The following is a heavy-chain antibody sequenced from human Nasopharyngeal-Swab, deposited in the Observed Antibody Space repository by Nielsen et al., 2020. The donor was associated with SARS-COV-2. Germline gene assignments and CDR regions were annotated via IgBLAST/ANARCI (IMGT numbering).Heavy chain of an antibody. CDR3: ARGGLYSNYLFDY. J-gene: IGHJ4*02. D-gene: IGHD4-11*01. V-gene: IGHV3-74*01. CDR2: INGDGSST. Sequence: GESLKISCAASGFTFSSYWMHWVRQAPGKGLVRVSRINGDGSSTTYADSVRGRFTISSDNAKNMLYLQLNSLRAEDTAVYYCARGGLYSNYLFDYWGQGTLVTVSS. CDR1: GFTFSSYW.